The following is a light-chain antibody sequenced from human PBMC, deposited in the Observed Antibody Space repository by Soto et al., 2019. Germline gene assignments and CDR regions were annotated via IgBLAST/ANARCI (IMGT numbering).Light chain of an antibody. Sequence: EIVMTQSPATLSVSPGERATLSCRASQSLSSNLAWYQQKPGQAPRLLIFGASTRATGVPGRFSGSGSGTEFTLTISSLQSEDSAVYYCQQRYSWPVTFGQGTRLEIK. CDR2: GAS. J-gene: IGKJ5*01. V-gene: IGKV3-15*01. CDR3: QQRYSWPVT. CDR1: QSLSSN.